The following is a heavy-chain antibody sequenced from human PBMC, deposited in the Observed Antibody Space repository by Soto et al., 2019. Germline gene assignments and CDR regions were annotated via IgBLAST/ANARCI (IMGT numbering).Heavy chain of an antibody. V-gene: IGHV3-64D*08. CDR1: GFTFSSYA. CDR3: VKESYSSSWYAKGEFDY. Sequence: GGSLRLSCSASGFTFSSYAMHWVRQAPGKGLEYVSAISSNGGSTYYADSVKGRFTISRDNSKNTLYLQMSSLRAEDTAVYYCVKESYSSSWYAKGEFDYWGQGTLVTVSS. D-gene: IGHD6-13*01. CDR2: ISSNGGST. J-gene: IGHJ4*02.